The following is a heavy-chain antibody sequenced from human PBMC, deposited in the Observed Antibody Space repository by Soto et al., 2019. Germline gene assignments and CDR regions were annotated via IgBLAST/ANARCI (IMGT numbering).Heavy chain of an antibody. CDR1: GGSFSGYY. J-gene: IGHJ5*02. CDR2: INHSGST. V-gene: IGHV4-34*01. D-gene: IGHD3-10*01. Sequence: SETLSLTCAVYGGSFSGYYWSWIRQPPGKGLEWIGEINHSGSTNYNPSLKSRVTISVDTSKNQFSLKLSSVTAANTAVYYCARVRVTMVRGVITSHWFDPWGQGTLVTVSS. CDR3: ARVRVTMVRGVITSHWFDP.